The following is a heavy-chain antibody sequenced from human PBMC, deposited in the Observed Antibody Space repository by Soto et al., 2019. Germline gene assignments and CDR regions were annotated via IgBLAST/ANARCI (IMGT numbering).Heavy chain of an antibody. CDR1: GYTFTSYD. CDR2: MNPNSGNT. J-gene: IGHJ6*03. Sequence: ASVKVSCKASGYTFTSYDINWVRQATGQGLEWMGWMNPNSGNTGYAQKFQGRVTMTRNTSISTAYMELSSLRSEDTAVYYCARGLRITILGVVSSHYYYYMDVWGKGTTVTVSS. V-gene: IGHV1-8*01. D-gene: IGHD3-3*01. CDR3: ARGLRITILGVVSSHYYYYMDV.